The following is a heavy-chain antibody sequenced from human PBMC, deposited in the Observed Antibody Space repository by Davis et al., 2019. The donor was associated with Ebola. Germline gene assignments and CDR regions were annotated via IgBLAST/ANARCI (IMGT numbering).Heavy chain of an antibody. J-gene: IGHJ4*02. Sequence: PGGSLRLSCAASGFTFSSYNMNWVRQAPGKGLEWISYISGGSITIYYADSVKGRFTVSRDNAKSSLYLQMNDLTDEDTAVYFCARDFEPRNSAFWGQGTLVTVSS. CDR2: ISGGSITI. CDR3: ARDFEPRNSAF. CDR1: GFTFSSYN. D-gene: IGHD3-9*01. V-gene: IGHV3-48*02.